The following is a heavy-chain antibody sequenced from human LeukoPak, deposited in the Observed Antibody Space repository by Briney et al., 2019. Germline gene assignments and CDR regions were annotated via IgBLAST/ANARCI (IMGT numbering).Heavy chain of an antibody. CDR3: ARTNPGDAFDI. CDR2: TRKKANSYST. J-gene: IGHJ3*02. V-gene: IGHV3-72*01. CDR1: GFTFSDHY. Sequence: GGSLRLSCAASGFTFSDHYMDWVRQAPGKGLEWVGRTRKKANSYSTDYAASVKGRFTNSRDDSENSLYLQMNSLKTEDTAVYYCARTNPGDAFDIWGQGTVVTVSS.